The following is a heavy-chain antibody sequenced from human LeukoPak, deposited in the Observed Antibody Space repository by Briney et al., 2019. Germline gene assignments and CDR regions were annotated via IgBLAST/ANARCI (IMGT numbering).Heavy chain of an antibody. CDR1: GGSFSGYY. V-gene: IGHV4-34*01. Sequence: SETLSLTCAVYGGSFSGYYWSWIRQPPGKGLEWIGEINHSGSTNYNASLKSRVTISVDTSKNQFSLKLSSVTAADTAVYYCARAGYSSRWYAHYYGMDVWGQGTTVTVSS. CDR2: INHSGST. D-gene: IGHD6-13*01. CDR3: ARAGYSSRWYAHYYGMDV. J-gene: IGHJ6*02.